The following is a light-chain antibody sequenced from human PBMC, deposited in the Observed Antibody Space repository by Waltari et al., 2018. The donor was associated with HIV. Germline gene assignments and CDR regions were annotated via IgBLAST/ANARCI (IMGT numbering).Light chain of an antibody. V-gene: IGLV1-40*01. CDR3: QSYDSSLSGSV. J-gene: IGLJ2*01. Sequence: QSVLTQPPSVSGAPGQRVTISCTGSSSNIGAGYDVHWYQQLPGTAPKRPIDGNSHQPSGVPDRFSGSKSGTSASLAITGLQAEDEADYYCQSYDSSLSGSVFGGGTKLTVL. CDR1: SSNIGAGYD. CDR2: GNS.